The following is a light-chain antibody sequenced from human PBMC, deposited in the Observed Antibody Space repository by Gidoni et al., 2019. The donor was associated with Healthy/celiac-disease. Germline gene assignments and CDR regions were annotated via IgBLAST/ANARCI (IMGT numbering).Light chain of an antibody. CDR3: SSYTSSSTRV. Sequence: QSALTQPASVSGSPGQSITISCTRTSSDVGGYNYVSWYQQHPGKAPKLMIYDVRNRPSGVSNRFSGSKSGNTASLTISGLQAEDEADYYCSSYTSSSTRVFGTGTKVTVL. V-gene: IGLV2-14*01. J-gene: IGLJ1*01. CDR1: SSDVGGYNY. CDR2: DVR.